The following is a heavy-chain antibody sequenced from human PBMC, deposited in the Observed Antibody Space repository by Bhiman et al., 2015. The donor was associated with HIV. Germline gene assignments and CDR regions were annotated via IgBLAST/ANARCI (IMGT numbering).Heavy chain of an antibody. CDR1: GFTFSDYY. CDR3: ARDLFTVSYFDS. V-gene: IGHV3-11*04. Sequence: QVHLVESGGGLVKPEGSLRLSCAASGFTFSDYYMSWIRQAPGKGLEWISYISSSGNTIYYADSVKGRFTISRDNAKNSLFLQMNSLRAEDTAVYYCARDLFTVSYFDSWGQGTRGHRLL. CDR2: ISSSGNTI. J-gene: IGHJ4*02. D-gene: IGHD4-11*01.